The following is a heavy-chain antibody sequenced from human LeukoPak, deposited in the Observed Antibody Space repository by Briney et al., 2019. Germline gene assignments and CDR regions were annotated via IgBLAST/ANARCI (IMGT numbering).Heavy chain of an antibody. CDR3: ARNRDGYNVDY. J-gene: IGHJ4*02. CDR2: ISSPGTTR. Sequence: AGGSLRLSCAASGFTFSDYYMSWIRQAPGRGLEWISYISSPGTTRYYADSVKGRFATSRDNARNSLFLQMNSLSAEDTAIYYCARNRDGYNVDYWGQGTLVTVSS. V-gene: IGHV3-11*01. D-gene: IGHD5-12*01. CDR1: GFTFSDYY.